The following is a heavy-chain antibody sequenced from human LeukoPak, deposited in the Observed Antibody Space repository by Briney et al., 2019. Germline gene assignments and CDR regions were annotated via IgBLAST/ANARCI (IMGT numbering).Heavy chain of an antibody. V-gene: IGHV3-11*04. CDR1: GGSFSGYY. CDR3: ARAGELRYMDV. J-gene: IGHJ6*03. Sequence: LSLTCAVYGGSFSGYYWSWIRQPPGKGLEWVSTIKGTGPTTYYADSLKGRFTISRDNAKNSLFLQMSSLRADDTAIYYCARAGELRYMDVWGKGTAVTVSS. D-gene: IGHD3-16*01. CDR2: IKGTGPTT.